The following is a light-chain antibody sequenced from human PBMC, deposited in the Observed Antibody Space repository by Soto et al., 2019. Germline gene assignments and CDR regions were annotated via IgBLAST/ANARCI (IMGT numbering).Light chain of an antibody. Sequence: QSALTQPASVSGSPGQSITISCTGTSSDVGNYDLVSWYQQLPGKAPKFILYEGSKRPSGFSNRFSASKSGNTASLTISGIQAEDEADYYGYSYAGSSTYDFGPGTKVTVL. CDR1: SSDVGNYDL. J-gene: IGLJ1*01. CDR2: EGS. V-gene: IGLV2-23*01. CDR3: YSYAGSSTYD.